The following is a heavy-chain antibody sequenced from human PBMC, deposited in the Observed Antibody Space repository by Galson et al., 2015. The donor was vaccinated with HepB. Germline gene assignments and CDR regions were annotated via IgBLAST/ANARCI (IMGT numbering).Heavy chain of an antibody. D-gene: IGHD6-13*01. J-gene: IGHJ5*02. CDR1: GYTFGGYY. CDR3: ARGLAAAGSWLDP. CDR2: INPHNGGA. V-gene: IGHV1-2*06. Sequence: SVKVSCKASGYTFGGYYTHWVRQAPGQGLEWMGRINPHNGGAIYAQKFQGRVTMTSDTSASTAYMELSRLRFDDAAIDYCARGLAAAGSWLDPWGQGTLVTVSS.